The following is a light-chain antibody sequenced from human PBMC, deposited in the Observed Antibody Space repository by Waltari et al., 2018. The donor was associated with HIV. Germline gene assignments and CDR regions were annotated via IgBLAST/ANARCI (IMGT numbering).Light chain of an antibody. Sequence: EIVVTQSPATLSLSPGDRATLSCRASPSVSSYFAMYEQNTGQAPRPLIYDASNRATGIPARFSGSGSGTDFTLTISSLEPEDFAVYFCQQRSNWPPWTFGQGTKVEIK. J-gene: IGKJ1*01. V-gene: IGKV3-11*01. CDR3: QQRSNWPPWT. CDR2: DAS. CDR1: PSVSSY.